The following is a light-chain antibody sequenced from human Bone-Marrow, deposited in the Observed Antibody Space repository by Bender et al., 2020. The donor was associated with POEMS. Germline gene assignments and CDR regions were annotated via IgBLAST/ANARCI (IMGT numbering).Light chain of an antibody. Sequence: QSALTQPASVSGYPGQSITISCTGASSDVGGYNFVSWYLQHPGKAPKLMIYDVTNRPSGVSNRFSGSKSGNTASLAISGLQPEDEADYYCCSYAGRSSFVFGGGTKLTVL. CDR3: CSYAGRSSFV. CDR2: DVT. V-gene: IGLV2-23*02. J-gene: IGLJ2*01. CDR1: SSDVGGYNF.